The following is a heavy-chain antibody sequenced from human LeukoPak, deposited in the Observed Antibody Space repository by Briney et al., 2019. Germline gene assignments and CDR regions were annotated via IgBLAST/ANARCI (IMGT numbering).Heavy chain of an antibody. Sequence: PGGSLRLSCAASGFTFSSYGMSWVRQAPGKGLEWVSAISGSGGSTYYADSVKGRFTISRDNSKNTLYLQMNSLRAEDTAVYYCAKGHYDSSGTDFDYWGQGTLVTVSS. CDR2: ISGSGGST. D-gene: IGHD3-22*01. V-gene: IGHV3-23*01. CDR3: AKGHYDSSGTDFDY. CDR1: GFTFSSYG. J-gene: IGHJ4*02.